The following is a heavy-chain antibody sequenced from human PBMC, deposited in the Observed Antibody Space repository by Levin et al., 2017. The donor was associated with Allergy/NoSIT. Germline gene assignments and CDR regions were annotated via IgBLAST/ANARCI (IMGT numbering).Heavy chain of an antibody. D-gene: IGHD1-1*01. V-gene: IGHV3-23*01. CDR3: AKNLEVYSFYYYMDV. Sequence: GSLRLSCVGSSISFYTYTMSWVRQAPGKGLEWVSGISGSGGSTYYADSVKGRFTISRDNSKNTLYLQMDKLRVEDTAVYFCAKNLEVYSFYYYMDVWGEGTTVTVSS. CDR2: ISGSGGST. J-gene: IGHJ6*03. CDR1: SISFYTYT.